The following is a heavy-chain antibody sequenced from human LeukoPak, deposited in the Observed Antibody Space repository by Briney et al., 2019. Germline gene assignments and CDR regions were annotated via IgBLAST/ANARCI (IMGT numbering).Heavy chain of an antibody. CDR3: AREQYLAYDVFGF. J-gene: IGHJ3*01. D-gene: IGHD4-11*01. CDR2: IHFSGTT. V-gene: IGHV4-61*08. CDR1: GGSIISDGPY. Sequence: SETLSLTCTVSGGSIISDGPYWSWIRQHPGKGLEWIGYIHFSGTTSFNPSLKSRVTISVDTSKNQFSLRLSSVTAADTAVYYCAREQYLAYDVFGFWGQGTMVTVSS.